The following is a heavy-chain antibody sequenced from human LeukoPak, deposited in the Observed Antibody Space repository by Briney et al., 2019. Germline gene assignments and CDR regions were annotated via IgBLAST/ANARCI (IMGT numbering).Heavy chain of an antibody. D-gene: IGHD6-13*01. CDR1: GFTFSSYW. J-gene: IGHJ6*03. V-gene: IGHV3-7*03. Sequence: HPGGSLRLSCAASGFTFSSYWMSWVRQAPGKGLEWVANIKQDGSEKYYVDSVKGRFTISRDNSKNTLYLQMNSLRAEDTAVYYCAKDRVATERYYMDVWGKGTTVTISS. CDR3: AKDRVATERYYMDV. CDR2: IKQDGSEK.